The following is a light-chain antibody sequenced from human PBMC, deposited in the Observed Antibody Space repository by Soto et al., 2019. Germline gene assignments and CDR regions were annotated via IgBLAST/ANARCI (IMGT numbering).Light chain of an antibody. CDR2: SNN. Sequence: QSVLTQPPSTSGTPGLRVSISCSGGSSNIGSNTVNWYQQLPGTAPKLLMYSNNRRPSGVPDRFSGSKSGTSASLAIGGLQSEDEADYFCAAWDDSLNGWVLGGGTKVTVL. CDR3: AAWDDSLNGWV. V-gene: IGLV1-44*01. J-gene: IGLJ3*02. CDR1: SSNIGSNT.